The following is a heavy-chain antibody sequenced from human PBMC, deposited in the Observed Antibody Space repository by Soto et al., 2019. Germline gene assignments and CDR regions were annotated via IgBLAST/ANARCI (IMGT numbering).Heavy chain of an antibody. CDR1: GFTFSIYS. CDR2: ITSTGTTI. CDR3: ARGYYGDYVSDY. V-gene: IGHV3-48*01. D-gene: IGHD4-17*01. Sequence: EVQLVESGGGLVQPGGCLRLSCAASGFTFSIYSMNWVRQAPGKGLEWVSYITSTGTTIYYADSVKGRFTISRDNAKNSLYLQMNRLTAEDTAVYYCARGYYGDYVSDYWGQGTLVTVSS. J-gene: IGHJ4*02.